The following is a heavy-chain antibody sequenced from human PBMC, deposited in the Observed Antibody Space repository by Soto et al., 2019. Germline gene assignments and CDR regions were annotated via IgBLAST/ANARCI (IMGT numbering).Heavy chain of an antibody. CDR1: GFTFSSYS. V-gene: IGHV3-21*01. CDR2: NSSSSSYI. D-gene: IGHD1-26*01. Sequence: EVQLVESGGGLVKPGGSLRLSCAASGFTFSSYSMNWVRQAPGKGLEWVSSNSSSSSYIYYADSVKGRFTISRDNAKNSLYLQMNSLRAEDTAVYYCASEWELIDYWGQGTLVTVSS. CDR3: ASEWELIDY. J-gene: IGHJ4*02.